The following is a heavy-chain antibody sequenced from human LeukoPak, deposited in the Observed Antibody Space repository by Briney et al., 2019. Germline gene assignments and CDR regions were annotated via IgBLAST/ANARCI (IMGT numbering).Heavy chain of an antibody. D-gene: IGHD3-22*01. CDR2: INHSGST. J-gene: IGHJ4*02. V-gene: IGHV4-39*07. Sequence: SETLSLTCTVSGGSISSGGYYWSWIRQPPGKGLEWIGEINHSGSTNYNPSLKSRVTISVDTSKNQFSLKLSSVTAADTAVYYCARGLRRDYYDSSGYYLRWGQGTLVTVSS. CDR1: GGSISSGGYY. CDR3: ARGLRRDYYDSSGYYLR.